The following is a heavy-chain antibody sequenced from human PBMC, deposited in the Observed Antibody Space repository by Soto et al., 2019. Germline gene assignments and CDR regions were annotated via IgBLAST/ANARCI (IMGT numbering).Heavy chain of an antibody. D-gene: IGHD6-19*01. CDR2: IYYIFST. CDR1: GGSISSYY. J-gene: IGHJ4*02. Sequence: SETLSLTCTVSGGSISSYYWIWIRQPPVNGLEFIGYIYYIFSTNYNPSLKSRFTISLYTSKNHFSLKLSSLTAADTAVYYCASTFGSAWSYFDYWGQGTLVTVSS. CDR3: ASTFGSAWSYFDY. V-gene: IGHV4-59*01.